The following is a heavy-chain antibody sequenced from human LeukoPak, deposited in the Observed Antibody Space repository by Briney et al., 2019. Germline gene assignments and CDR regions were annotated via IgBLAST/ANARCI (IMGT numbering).Heavy chain of an antibody. V-gene: IGHV4-4*07. J-gene: IGHJ5*02. CDR2: ISTSGST. CDR3: ARQLGQKKYYDFWSGYYRGFDP. Sequence: SETLSLTCTVSGGSISSYYWSWIRQPAGKGLEWIGRISTSGSTNYNPSLKSRVTMSVDTSKNQFSLRLHSVTAADTAVYYCARQLGQKKYYDFWSGYYRGFDPWGQGTLVTVSS. D-gene: IGHD3-3*01. CDR1: GGSISSYY.